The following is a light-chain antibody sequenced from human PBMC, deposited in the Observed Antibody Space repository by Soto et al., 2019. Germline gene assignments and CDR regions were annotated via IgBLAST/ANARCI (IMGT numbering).Light chain of an antibody. Sequence: QSVLAQPASVYGSPGQSIAISCTGTSSDVGRYNYVSWFQQHPGKAPKLMIYDVSNRPSGVSDRFSDSKSGNTASLTISGLQAEDEADYYCSSYTSSNSFVFGTGTKFTVL. CDR3: SSYTSSNSFV. J-gene: IGLJ1*01. CDR1: SSDVGRYNY. CDR2: DVS. V-gene: IGLV2-14*01.